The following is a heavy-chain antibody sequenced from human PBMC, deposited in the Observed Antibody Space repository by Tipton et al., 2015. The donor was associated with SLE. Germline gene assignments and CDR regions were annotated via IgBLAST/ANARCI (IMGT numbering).Heavy chain of an antibody. D-gene: IGHD3-22*01. V-gene: IGHV4-59*11. CDR1: GGSISSHY. CDR2: IYYIGST. J-gene: IGHJ4*02. CDR3: AREWYYYDSSGFGDY. Sequence: TLSLTCTVSGGSISSHYWSWIRQPPGKGLEWIGYIYYIGSTNYNPSLKSRVTISVDTSKNQFSLKLSSVTAADTAVYYCAREWYYYDSSGFGDYWGQGTLVNVSS.